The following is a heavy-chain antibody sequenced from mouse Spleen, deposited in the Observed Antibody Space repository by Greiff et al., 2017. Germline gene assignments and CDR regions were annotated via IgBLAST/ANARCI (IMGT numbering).Heavy chain of an antibody. CDR1: GYTFTDYY. J-gene: IGHJ4*01. Sequence: VQRVESGAELVRPGASVKLSCKASGYTFTDYYINWVKQRPGQGLEWIARIYPGSGNTYYNEKFKGKATLTAEKSSSTAYMQLSSLTSEDSAVYFCARRSYGDYYAMDYWGQGTSVTVSS. CDR3: ARRSYGDYYAMDY. D-gene: IGHD2-13*01. CDR2: IYPGSGNT. V-gene: IGHV1-76*01.